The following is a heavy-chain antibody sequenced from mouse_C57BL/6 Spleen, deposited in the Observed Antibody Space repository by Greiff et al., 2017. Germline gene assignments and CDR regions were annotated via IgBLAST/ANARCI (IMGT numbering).Heavy chain of an antibody. CDR3: ALSSIDY. D-gene: IGHD1-1*02. J-gene: IGHJ2*01. Sequence: VQLQQSGAELVKPGASVKLSCKASGFNFKDYCMHWVKQRTEQGLEWIGKIDPDDGETKYKQKFKDKATLTADKSSSTAYLQLSSLTSEDSAVYYCALSSIDYWGQGTTLTVSS. V-gene: IGHV14-2*01. CDR1: GFNFKDYC. CDR2: IDPDDGET.